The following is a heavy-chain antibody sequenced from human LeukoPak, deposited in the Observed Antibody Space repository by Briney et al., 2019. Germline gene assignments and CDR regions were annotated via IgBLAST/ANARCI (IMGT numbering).Heavy chain of an antibody. CDR2: INHSGST. CDR1: GGSFSGYY. CDR3: ARTYYYDSGGYDT. D-gene: IGHD3-22*01. Sequence: SETLSLTCAVYGGSFSGYYWSWIRQPPGKGLEWIGEINHSGSTNYNPSLKSRVTISVDTSKNLFSPNLSSVTAADTAVYYCARTYYYDSGGYDTWGQGTLVTVSS. J-gene: IGHJ5*02. V-gene: IGHV4-34*01.